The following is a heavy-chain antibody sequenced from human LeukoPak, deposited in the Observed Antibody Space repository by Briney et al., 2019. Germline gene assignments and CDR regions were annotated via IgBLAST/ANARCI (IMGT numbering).Heavy chain of an antibody. J-gene: IGHJ4*02. V-gene: IGHV3-48*01. CDR1: GFTFSSYG. Sequence: PGRSLRLSCAASGFTFSSYGMHWVRQAPGKGLEWVSYISSSSSTIYYADSVKGRFTISRDNAKNSLYLQMNSLRAEDTAVYYCARDSGGRYSYGFSGYWGQGTLVTVSS. D-gene: IGHD5-18*01. CDR2: ISSSSSTI. CDR3: ARDSGGRYSYGFSGY.